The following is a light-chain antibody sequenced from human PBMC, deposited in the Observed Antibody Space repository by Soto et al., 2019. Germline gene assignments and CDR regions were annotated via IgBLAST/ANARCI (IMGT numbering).Light chain of an antibody. J-gene: IGLJ1*01. Sequence: QSALTQPPSASGTPGQRVTISCSGGSSNIGTNAVNWYQQLPGTAPKLLIYNNNQRPSGVPDRFSGSKSGTSASLAISVLQSEDEADYYCAAWDDSLNGYVFGTGTRSPS. V-gene: IGLV1-44*01. CDR2: NNN. CDR3: AAWDDSLNGYV. CDR1: SSNIGTNA.